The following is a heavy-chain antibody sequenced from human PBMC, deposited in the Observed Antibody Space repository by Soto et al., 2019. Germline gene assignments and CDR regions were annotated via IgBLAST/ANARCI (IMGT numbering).Heavy chain of an antibody. CDR1: GGTFSSYA. Sequence: QVQLVQSGAEVKKPGSSVKVSCKASGGTFSSYAISWVRQAPGQGLEWMGGIIPIFGTANYAQKFQGRVTSTADDSTRTADMERSSLRSEDTAVYHCARGSRAAAGSYYYCMVVWGLGTTVTVS. CDR3: ARGSRAAAGSYYYCMVV. CDR2: IIPIFGTA. D-gene: IGHD6-13*01. V-gene: IGHV1-69*01. J-gene: IGHJ6*02.